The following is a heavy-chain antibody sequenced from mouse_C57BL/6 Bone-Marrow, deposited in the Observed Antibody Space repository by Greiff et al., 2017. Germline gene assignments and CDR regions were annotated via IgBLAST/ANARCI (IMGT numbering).Heavy chain of an antibody. V-gene: IGHV1-81*01. J-gene: IGHJ4*01. CDR1: GYTFTSYG. Sequence: QVQLQQSGAELARPGASVKLSCKASGYTFTSYGISWVKQRTGQGLEWIGEIYPRSGNTYYNEKFKGKATLTADKSSSTAYMELRSLTSEDSAVYFWARSSYYGSSRYYAMDYWGQGTSVTVSS. D-gene: IGHD1-1*01. CDR3: ARSSYYGSSRYYAMDY. CDR2: IYPRSGNT.